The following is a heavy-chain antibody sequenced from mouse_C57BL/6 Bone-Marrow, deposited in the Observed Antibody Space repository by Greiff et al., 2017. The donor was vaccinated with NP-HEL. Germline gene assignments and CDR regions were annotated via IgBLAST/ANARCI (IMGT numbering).Heavy chain of an antibody. J-gene: IGHJ2*01. Sequence: QVQLKQSGAELARPGASVKLSCKASGYTFTSYGISWVKQRTGQGLEWIGEIYPRSGNTYYNEKFKGKATLTADKSSSTAYMELRSLTSEDSAVYFCARRGYGSQIDYWGKGTTLTVSS. CDR3: ARRGYGSQIDY. CDR2: IYPRSGNT. V-gene: IGHV1-81*01. CDR1: GYTFTSYG. D-gene: IGHD1-1*01.